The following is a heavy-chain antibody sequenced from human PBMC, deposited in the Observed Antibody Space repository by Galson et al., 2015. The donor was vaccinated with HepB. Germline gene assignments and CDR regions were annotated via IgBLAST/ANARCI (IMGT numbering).Heavy chain of an antibody. V-gene: IGHV3-48*02. CDR3: ARDEAYGSGSYYFDY. D-gene: IGHD3-10*01. Sequence: SLRLSCAASGFTFSSYSMNWVRQAPGKGLEWVSYISSSSSTIYYADSVKGRFAISRDNAKNSLYLQMNSLRDEDTAVYYCARDEAYGSGSYYFDYWGQGTLVTVSS. J-gene: IGHJ4*02. CDR2: ISSSSSTI. CDR1: GFTFSSYS.